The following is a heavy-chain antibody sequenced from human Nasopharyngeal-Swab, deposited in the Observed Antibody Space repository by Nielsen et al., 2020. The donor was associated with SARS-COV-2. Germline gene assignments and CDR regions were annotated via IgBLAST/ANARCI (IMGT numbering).Heavy chain of an antibody. J-gene: IGHJ4*02. V-gene: IGHV3-11*06. CDR3: ARGGITIFGVVTF. D-gene: IGHD3-3*01. CDR2: ISSSSSYT. Sequence: GESLKISCAASGFTFSSYWMSWIRQAPGKGLEWVSYISSSSSYTNYADSVKGRFTISRDNAKNSLYLQMNSLRAEDTAVYYCARGGITIFGVVTFWGQGTLVTVSS. CDR1: GFTFSSYW.